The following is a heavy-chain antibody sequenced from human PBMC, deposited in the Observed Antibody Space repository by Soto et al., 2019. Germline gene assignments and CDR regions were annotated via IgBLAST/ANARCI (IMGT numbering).Heavy chain of an antibody. Sequence: EVQLLESGGGLVQPGGSLRLSCAASGFSFGNYAMNWVRQAPGKGLEWVSSISSGGGSTYYTDSVKGRFTISRDNSKSTLFLQMNSLRAVHTAIYYCSLNDYWGQGTLVTVSS. CDR2: ISSGGGST. CDR3: SLNDY. J-gene: IGHJ4*02. CDR1: GFSFGNYA. V-gene: IGHV3-23*01.